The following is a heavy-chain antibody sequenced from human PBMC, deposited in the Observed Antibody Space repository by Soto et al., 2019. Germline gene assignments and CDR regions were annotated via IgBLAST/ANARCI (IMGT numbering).Heavy chain of an antibody. CDR1: GFPFGDYA. CDR2: ISSSSSYI. D-gene: IGHD4-17*01. Sequence: LRLSCAASGFPFGDYAMQWVRQAPWKGLEWVSSISSSSSYIYYADSVKGRFTISRDNAKNTLYLQMNSLRAEDTAVYYCARDTPFYGDYGGMDVWGQGTTVTVPS. V-gene: IGHV3-21*01. J-gene: IGHJ6*02. CDR3: ARDTPFYGDYGGMDV.